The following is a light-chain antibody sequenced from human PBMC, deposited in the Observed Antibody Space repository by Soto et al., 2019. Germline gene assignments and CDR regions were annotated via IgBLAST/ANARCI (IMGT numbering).Light chain of an antibody. Sequence: DIQMTQSPSSVCASVGDRVSITCRASQSIRSTLAWNQQKPGTVPKLLIYAASSLQSGVPSRFSGSGAGTEFTLSVTSLQPEDFRTYYCQQGDSFPITFGQGTRLEIK. CDR2: AAS. CDR1: QSIRST. V-gene: IGKV1-12*01. J-gene: IGKJ5*01. CDR3: QQGDSFPIT.